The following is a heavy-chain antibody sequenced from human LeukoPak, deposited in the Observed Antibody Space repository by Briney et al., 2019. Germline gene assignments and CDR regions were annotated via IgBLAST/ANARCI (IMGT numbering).Heavy chain of an antibody. D-gene: IGHD6-13*01. CDR1: GGSISSYY. J-gene: IGHJ5*02. Sequence: SETLSLTCTVSGGSISSYYWSWIRQPPGKGLEWIGYIYYSGSTNYNPSLKSRVTISVDTSKNQFSLKLSSVTAADTAVYYCARYPRLYSSSWTGWFDPWGQGTLVTVSS. V-gene: IGHV4-59*01. CDR2: IYYSGST. CDR3: ARYPRLYSSSWTGWFDP.